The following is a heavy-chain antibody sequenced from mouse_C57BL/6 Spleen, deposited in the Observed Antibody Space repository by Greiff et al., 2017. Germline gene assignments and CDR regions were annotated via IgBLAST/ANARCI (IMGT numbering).Heavy chain of an antibody. D-gene: IGHD2-12*01. Sequence: VQRVESGAELVKPGASVKLSCKASGYTFTEYTIHWVKQRSGQGLEWIGWFYPGSGSLKYNEKFKDKATLTADKSSSTVYMEVRRLTSEDSAVYCGARHEERRHALLIFDYWGLGTTLTVSS. V-gene: IGHV1-62-2*01. CDR3: ARHEERRHALLIFDY. J-gene: IGHJ2*01. CDR2: FYPGSGSL. CDR1: GYTFTEYT.